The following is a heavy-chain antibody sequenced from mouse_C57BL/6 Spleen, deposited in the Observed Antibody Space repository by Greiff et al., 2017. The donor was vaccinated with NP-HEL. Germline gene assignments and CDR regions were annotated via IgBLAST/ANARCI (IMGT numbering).Heavy chain of an antibody. Sequence: VQLQQSGPELVKPGASVKISCKASGYSFTSYYIHWVKQRPGQGLEWIGWIYPGSGNTKYNEKFKGKATLTADTSSSTAYMQLSSLTSEDSAVYYCARRYGSCCWYFDVWGTGTTVTVSS. J-gene: IGHJ1*03. V-gene: IGHV1-66*01. CDR2: IYPGSGNT. CDR3: ARRYGSCCWYFDV. D-gene: IGHD1-1*01. CDR1: GYSFTSYY.